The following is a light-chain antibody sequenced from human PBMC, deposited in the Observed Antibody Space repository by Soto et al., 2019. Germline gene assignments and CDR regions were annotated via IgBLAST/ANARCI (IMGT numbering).Light chain of an antibody. CDR2: AAS. Sequence: DIQLTQSPSSLSTSVGDRVTITCRASQTIHNYLNWYQQTPGKAPKLLIYAASNLRGGVPSRFSGGGSGTEFTLTISSLQPEDFATYYCQESFSPLYTFGQGTMLDI. CDR1: QTIHNY. CDR3: QESFSPLYT. J-gene: IGKJ2*01. V-gene: IGKV1-39*01.